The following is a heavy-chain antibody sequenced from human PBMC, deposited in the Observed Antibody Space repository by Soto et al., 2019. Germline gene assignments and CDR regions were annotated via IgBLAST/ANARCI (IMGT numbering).Heavy chain of an antibody. CDR3: ARDISGYSYGYGY. Sequence: GGSLRLSCAAPGFTFSSYAMHWVRPAPGKGLGWVAVISYDGSNKYYADSVKGRFTISRDNSKNTLYLQMNSLRAEDTAVYYCARDISGYSYGYGYWGQGTLVTVSS. CDR2: ISYDGSNK. J-gene: IGHJ4*02. CDR1: GFTFSSYA. V-gene: IGHV3-30-3*01. D-gene: IGHD5-18*01.